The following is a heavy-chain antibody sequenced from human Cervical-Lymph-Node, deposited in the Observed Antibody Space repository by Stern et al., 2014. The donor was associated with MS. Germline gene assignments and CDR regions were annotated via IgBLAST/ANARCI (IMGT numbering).Heavy chain of an antibody. V-gene: IGHV1-18*01. Sequence: VQLVESGAEVKKPGASVKVSCKASGYTFTNFPITWVRQAPGQGLEWMGWISTYNVNRKYAQKFQGRVTMTTDTSTSTAHMELTSLRSDDTAVYYCARDDYSSYVFGGFDPWGQGTLVTVSS. CDR2: ISTYNVNR. D-gene: IGHD4-11*01. J-gene: IGHJ5*02. CDR3: ARDDYSSYVFGGFDP. CDR1: GYTFTNFP.